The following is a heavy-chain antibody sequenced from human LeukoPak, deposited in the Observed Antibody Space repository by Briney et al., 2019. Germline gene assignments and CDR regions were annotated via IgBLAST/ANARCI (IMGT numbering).Heavy chain of an antibody. J-gene: IGHJ4*02. V-gene: IGHV3-30*04. CDR1: GFTFSSYA. CDR2: ISYDGSNK. D-gene: IGHD5-18*01. Sequence: PGGTLRLSCAASGFTFSSYAMHWVRQASGKGLEWVAVISYDGSNKYYADSVKGRFTISRDNSKNTLYLQMNSLRAEDTAVYYCARGRDTAMAHPAIFDYWGQGTLVTVSS. CDR3: ARGRDTAMAHPAIFDY.